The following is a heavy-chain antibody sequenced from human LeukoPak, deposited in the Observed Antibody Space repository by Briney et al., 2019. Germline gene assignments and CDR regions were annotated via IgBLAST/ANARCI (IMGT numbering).Heavy chain of an antibody. CDR3: ASYLVRGVISQAFDI. CDR2: IYHSGTT. J-gene: IGHJ3*02. CDR1: GGSISSSSYY. D-gene: IGHD3-10*01. Sequence: SETLSLTCTVSGGSISSSSYYWGWIRQPPGKGLEWIGSIYHSGTTYYNPSLKSRLTISVDTSKNQFSLKLSSVTAADTAVYYCASYLVRGVISQAFDIWGQGTMVTVSS. V-gene: IGHV4-39*07.